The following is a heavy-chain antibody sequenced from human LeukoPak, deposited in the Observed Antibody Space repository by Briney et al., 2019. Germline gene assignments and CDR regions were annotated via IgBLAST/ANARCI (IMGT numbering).Heavy chain of an antibody. CDR3: ARDSSERTYYYDSSGYYSLDY. V-gene: IGHV1-2*02. CDR2: INPNSGGT. D-gene: IGHD3-22*01. J-gene: IGHJ4*02. Sequence: ASVKVSCKASGYTFTGYYMHWVRQAPGQGLEWMGWINPNSGGTNYAQKFQGRVTMTRDTSISTAYMELSRLRSDDTAVYYCARDSSERTYYYDSSGYYSLDYWGQGTLVTVSS. CDR1: GYTFTGYY.